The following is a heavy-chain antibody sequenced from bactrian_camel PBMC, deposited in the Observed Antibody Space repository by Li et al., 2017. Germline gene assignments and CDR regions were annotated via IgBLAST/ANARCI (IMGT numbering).Heavy chain of an antibody. D-gene: IGHD2*01. V-gene: IGHV3S10*01. J-gene: IGHJ4*01. CDR3: AARIVGYVCTSLLTSRYQY. CDR1: GFTSYY. Sequence: EVQLVESGGGLVQPGGSLRLSCAASGFTSYYMSWVRQAPGKGLEWVVGISGDARRTDYLDSVKGRFTISQDNAKNTVYLQMNSLKPDDTAMYYCAARIVGYVCTSLLTSRYQYWGQGTQVTVS. CDR2: ISGDARRT.